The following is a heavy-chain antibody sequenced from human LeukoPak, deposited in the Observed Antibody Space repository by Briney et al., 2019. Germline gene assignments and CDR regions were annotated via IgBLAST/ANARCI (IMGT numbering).Heavy chain of an antibody. V-gene: IGHV1-8*01. CDR1: GYTFTSYD. J-gene: IGHJ6*03. D-gene: IGHD3-3*01. CDR3: ARFNYDFWSGYYWSYYYYMDV. Sequence: ASVKVSCKASGYTFTSYDINWVRQATGQGLEWMGLMNPNSGNTGYAQKFQGRVTMTRNTSISTAYMELTSLRSEDTAVYYCARFNYDFWSGYYWSYYYYMDVWGKGTTVTVSS. CDR2: MNPNSGNT.